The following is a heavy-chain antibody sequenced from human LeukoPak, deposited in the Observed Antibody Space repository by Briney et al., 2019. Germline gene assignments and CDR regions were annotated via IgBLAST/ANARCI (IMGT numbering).Heavy chain of an antibody. CDR3: ATSRLIVVVPAAPLAY. CDR1: GYTFTDYY. Sequence: ASVKVSCKVSGYTFTDYYMHWLQQAPGKGLEWMGLVDPEDGETIYAEKFQGRVTITADTSTDTAYMELSSLRSEDTAVYYCATSRLIVVVPAAPLAYWGPRTLVTVSS. J-gene: IGHJ4*02. D-gene: IGHD2-2*01. V-gene: IGHV1-69-2*01. CDR2: VDPEDGET.